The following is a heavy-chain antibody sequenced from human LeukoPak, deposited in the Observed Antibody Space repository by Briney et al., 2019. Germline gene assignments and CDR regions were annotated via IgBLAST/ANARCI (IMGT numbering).Heavy chain of an antibody. D-gene: IGHD3-3*01. CDR1: GGSFSGYY. J-gene: IGHJ6*02. Sequence: SETLSLTCAVYGGSFSGYYWSWSRQPPGKGLEWIGEINHSGSTNYNPSLKSRVTISVDTSKNQFSLKLSSVTAADTAVYYCARGPYYDFWSGYPRHNYYYYYGMDVWGQGTTVTVSS. CDR2: INHSGST. V-gene: IGHV4-34*01. CDR3: ARGPYYDFWSGYPRHNYYYYYGMDV.